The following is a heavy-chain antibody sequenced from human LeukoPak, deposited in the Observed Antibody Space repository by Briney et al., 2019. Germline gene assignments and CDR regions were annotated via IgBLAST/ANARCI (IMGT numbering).Heavy chain of an antibody. J-gene: IGHJ3*02. CDR3: ARYHYGGNGYDAFDI. D-gene: IGHD4-23*01. CDR1: GGTFSSYA. CDR2: IIPILGIA. Sequence: SVKVSCKASGGTFSSYAISWVRQAPGQGLEWMGRIIPILGIANYAQKFQGRVTITADKSTSTAYMELSSLRSEDTAVYYCARYHYGGNGYDAFDIWGQGTMVTVSS. V-gene: IGHV1-69*04.